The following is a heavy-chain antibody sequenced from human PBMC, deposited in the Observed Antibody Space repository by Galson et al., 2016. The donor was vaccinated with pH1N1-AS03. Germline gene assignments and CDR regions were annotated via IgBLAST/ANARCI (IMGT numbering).Heavy chain of an antibody. D-gene: IGHD3-16*02. V-gene: IGHV1-46*01. CDR2: IDPSGGPT. CDR3: ARRYYFDY. CDR1: GYTLTRYY. Sequence: SVKVSCKASGYTLTRYYMHWVRQAPGQALEWMGIIDPSGGPTTYAPKFQGRITITTDTSTSTVYMELVSLRSEDTAVYYCARRYYFDYWGQGTLVTVSS. J-gene: IGHJ4*02.